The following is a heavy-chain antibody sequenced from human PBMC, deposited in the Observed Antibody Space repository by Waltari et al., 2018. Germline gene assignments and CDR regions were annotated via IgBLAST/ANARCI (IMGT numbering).Heavy chain of an antibody. J-gene: IGHJ4*02. CDR2: IFFGGGDS. CDR1: GFSLGTYG. CDR3: AKDAFGNTYLDH. D-gene: IGHD3-10*01. V-gene: IGHV3-30*19. Sequence: QVQLVESGGGVVQPGMSLRLSCAASGFSLGTYGMYWVRQAPGKGLEWGALIFFGGGDSFYADSVRGRFTISRDNSKNTLYLDINSLRLDDTAIYYCAKDAFGNTYLDHWGQGTLVTVSS.